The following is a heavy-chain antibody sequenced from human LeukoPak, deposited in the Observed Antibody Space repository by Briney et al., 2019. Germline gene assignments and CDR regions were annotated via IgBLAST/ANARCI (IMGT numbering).Heavy chain of an antibody. Sequence: PGGSLRLSCAASGFTSSIYAMSWVRQAPGKGLEWVSVISGSGGSTYYADSVKGRFTISRDTSKNTLYMQMNSLRAEDTAVYYCAKGSITGTYFDLWGQGTLVTVSS. V-gene: IGHV3-23*01. CDR3: AKGSITGTYFDL. D-gene: IGHD1-20*01. CDR1: GFTSSIYA. CDR2: ISGSGGST. J-gene: IGHJ4*02.